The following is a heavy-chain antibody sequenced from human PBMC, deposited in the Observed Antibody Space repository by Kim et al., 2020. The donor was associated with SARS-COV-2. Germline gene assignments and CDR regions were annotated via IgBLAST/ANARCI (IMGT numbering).Heavy chain of an antibody. V-gene: IGHV3-30*18. D-gene: IGHD2-21*02. CDR3: AKVGKAYCGGDCYSTDDY. J-gene: IGHJ4*02. CDR2: ISYDGSNK. CDR1: GFTFSSYG. Sequence: GGSLRLSCAASGFTFSSYGMHWVRQAPGKGLEWVAVISYDGSNKYYADSVKGRFTISRDNSKNTLYLQMNSLRAEDTAVYYCAKVGKAYCGGDCYSTDDYWGQGTLVTVSS.